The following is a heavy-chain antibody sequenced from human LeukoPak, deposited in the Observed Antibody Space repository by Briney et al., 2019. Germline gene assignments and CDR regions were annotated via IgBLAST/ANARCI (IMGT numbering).Heavy chain of an antibody. CDR2: IYHSGST. CDR1: GYSISSGYY. J-gene: IGHJ5*02. D-gene: IGHD3-3*01. Sequence: PSETLSLTCAVSGYSISSGYYWGWIRQPPGKGLEWIGSIYHSGSTYYNPSLKSRVTISVDTSKNQFYLKLSSVTAADTAVYYCARLPTEEVYDFWSGRVFDPWGQGTLVTVSS. V-gene: IGHV4-38-2*01. CDR3: ARLPTEEVYDFWSGRVFDP.